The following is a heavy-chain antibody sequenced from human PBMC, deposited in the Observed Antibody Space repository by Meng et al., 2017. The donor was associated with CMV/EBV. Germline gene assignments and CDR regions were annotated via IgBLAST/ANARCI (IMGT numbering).Heavy chain of an antibody. V-gene: IGHV3-30-3*01. J-gene: IGHJ4*02. CDR2: ISYDGSNK. D-gene: IGHD3-9*01. CDR3: ARSKTYYDILTGLY. CDR1: GFTFSSYA. Sequence: GESLKISCAASGFTFSSYAMHWVRQAPGKGLEWVAVISYDGSNKYYADSVKGRFTISRDNSKNTLYPQMNSLRAEDTAVYYCARSKTYYDILTGLYWGQGTLVTVSS.